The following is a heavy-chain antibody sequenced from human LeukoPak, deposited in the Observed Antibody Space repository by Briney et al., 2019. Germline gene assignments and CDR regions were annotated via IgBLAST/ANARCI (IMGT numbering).Heavy chain of an antibody. Sequence: SETLSLTCTVSGASISSSSYYWGWIRQPPGKGLEWIGSIYYSGSTDHNPSLKSRVSISIDTSKNQFSLKLSSVTAADTAVYYCARQRGYCSSISCYAWFDPWGQGTLVTVSS. CDR3: ARQRGYCSSISCYAWFDP. J-gene: IGHJ5*02. CDR2: IYYSGST. D-gene: IGHD2-2*01. CDR1: GASISSSSYY. V-gene: IGHV4-39*01.